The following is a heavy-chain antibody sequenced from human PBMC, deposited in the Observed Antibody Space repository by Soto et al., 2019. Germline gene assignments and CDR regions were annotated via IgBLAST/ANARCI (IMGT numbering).Heavy chain of an antibody. Sequence: SETLSLTCAVYGGSFSGYYWSWIRQPPGKGLEWIGEINHSGSTNYNPSLKSRVTISVDTSKNQFSLKLSSVTAADTAVYYCARGPHIVATIPYYFDYWGQRTLVTVSS. CDR3: ARGPHIVATIPYYFDY. D-gene: IGHD5-12*01. CDR2: INHSGST. CDR1: GGSFSGYY. J-gene: IGHJ4*02. V-gene: IGHV4-34*01.